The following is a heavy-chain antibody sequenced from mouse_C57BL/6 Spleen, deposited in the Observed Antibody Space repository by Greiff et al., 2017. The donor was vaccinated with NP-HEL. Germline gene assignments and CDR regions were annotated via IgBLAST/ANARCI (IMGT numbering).Heavy chain of an antibody. Sequence: QVQLQQSGAELVKPGASVKISCKASGYAFSSYWMNWVKQRPGKGLEWIGQIYPGDGDTNYNGKFKGKATLTADKSSSTAYMQLSSLTSEDSAVYFCARSITGTKAMDYWGQGTSVTVSS. V-gene: IGHV1-80*01. J-gene: IGHJ4*01. CDR1: GYAFSSYW. D-gene: IGHD4-1*01. CDR3: ARSITGTKAMDY. CDR2: IYPGDGDT.